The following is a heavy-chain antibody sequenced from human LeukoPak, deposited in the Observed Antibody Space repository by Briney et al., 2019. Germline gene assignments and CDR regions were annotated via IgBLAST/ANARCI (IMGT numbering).Heavy chain of an antibody. J-gene: IGHJ4*02. Sequence: GGSLRLSCAASGFTFSNYAMHWVRQAPGKGLERVAAVSYDGSNKYYADSVKGRFTISRDNSKNTLYLQMNSLRAEDAAVYYCATIGDRRSGELYRIDYWGQGTLVTVSS. D-gene: IGHD1-26*01. CDR1: GFTFSNYA. CDR3: ATIGDRRSGELYRIDY. CDR2: VSYDGSNK. V-gene: IGHV3-30-3*01.